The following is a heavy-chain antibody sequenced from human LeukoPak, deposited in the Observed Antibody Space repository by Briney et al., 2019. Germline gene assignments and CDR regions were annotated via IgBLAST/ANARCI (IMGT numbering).Heavy chain of an antibody. J-gene: IGHJ4*02. CDR2: SSSNGGST. CDR3: VKSEQYYYDSSGYDY. CDR1: GFTFSRYA. Sequence: PGGSLRLSCSASGFTFSRYAMHWVRQAPGKGLEYVSASSSNGGSTYYADSVKGRFTISRDNSKNTLYLQMSSLRAEDTAVYYCVKSEQYYYDSSGYDYWGQGTLVTVSS. D-gene: IGHD3-22*01. V-gene: IGHV3-64D*06.